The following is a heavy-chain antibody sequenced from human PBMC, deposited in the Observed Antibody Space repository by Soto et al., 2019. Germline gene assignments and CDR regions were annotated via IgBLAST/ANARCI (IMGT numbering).Heavy chain of an antibody. CDR1: GFTVSSNY. Sequence: GGSLRLSCAASGFTVSSNYMSWVRQAPGKGLEWVSVIYSGGSTYYADSVKGRFTISRDNSKNTLYLQMNSLRAEDMAVYYCARGTAMEYYFDYWGQGTLVTVSS. V-gene: IGHV3-53*01. D-gene: IGHD5-18*01. CDR2: IYSGGST. CDR3: ARGTAMEYYFDY. J-gene: IGHJ4*02.